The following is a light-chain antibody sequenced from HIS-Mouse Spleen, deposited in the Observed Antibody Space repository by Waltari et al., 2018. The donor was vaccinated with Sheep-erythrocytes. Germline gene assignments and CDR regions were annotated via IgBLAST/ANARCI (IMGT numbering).Light chain of an antibody. V-gene: IGLV2-11*01. J-gene: IGLJ1*01. Sequence: QSALTQPRSVSGSPGQSVTISCTGTSSDGGRYNHVPWYQQHPGKAPNLMIYDVSKRPSGVPDRFSGSKSGNTASLTISGLQAEDEADYYCCSYAGSYNHVFATGTKVTVL. CDR1: SSDGGRYNH. CDR3: CSYAGSYNHV. CDR2: DVS.